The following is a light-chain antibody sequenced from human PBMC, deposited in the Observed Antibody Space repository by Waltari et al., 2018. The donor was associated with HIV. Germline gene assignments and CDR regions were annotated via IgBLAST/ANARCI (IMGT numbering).Light chain of an antibody. J-gene: IGKJ1*01. CDR3: QQRSNWPPWT. CDR2: DAS. V-gene: IGKV3-11*01. CDR1: QSVSSY. Sequence: EIVLTQSPATLSLSPGERVTLSCRASQSVSSYLAWYQQKRGQAPRLLIYDASNRATGIPARFSGSGSGTDFTLTISSLEPEDFAVYYCQQRSNWPPWTFGQGTKVEIK.